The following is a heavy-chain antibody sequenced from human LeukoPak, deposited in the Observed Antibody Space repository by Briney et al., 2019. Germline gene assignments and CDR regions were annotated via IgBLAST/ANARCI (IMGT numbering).Heavy chain of an antibody. CDR3: ARVICSGDRCYPPSAVDI. CDR2: FDPEDGET. CDR1: GYTLTELS. V-gene: IGHV1-24*01. J-gene: IGHJ3*02. D-gene: IGHD2-15*01. Sequence: ASVKVSCKVSGYTLTELSMHWVRQAPGKGLEWMGGFDPEDGETIYAQKFQGRVTMTTDTSTTTAYMELRSLRSDDTAVYYCARVICSGDRCYPPSAVDIWGQGTMVTVSS.